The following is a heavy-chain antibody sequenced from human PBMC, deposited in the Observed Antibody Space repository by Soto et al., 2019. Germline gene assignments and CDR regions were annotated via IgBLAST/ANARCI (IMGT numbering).Heavy chain of an antibody. J-gene: IGHJ4*02. CDR1: GYTFTSYY. D-gene: IGHD5-12*01. Sequence: GASVKVSCKASGYTFTSYYFHWARQAPGQGLEWMGIVNLSGGRASYAQKFQGRVTMTRDTSTSTVYMELSSLRSEDTAVYYCARDHMATSNYFDYWGQGTLVTVSS. CDR2: VNLSGGRA. V-gene: IGHV1-46*01. CDR3: ARDHMATSNYFDY.